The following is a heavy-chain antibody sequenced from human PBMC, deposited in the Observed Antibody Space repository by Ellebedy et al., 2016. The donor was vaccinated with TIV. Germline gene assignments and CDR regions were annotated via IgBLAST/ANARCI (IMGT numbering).Heavy chain of an antibody. CDR2: ISSSSSTI. Sequence: GGSLRLSXAASGFTFSSYSMNWVRQAPGKGLEWVSYISSSSSTIYYADSVKGRFTISRDNAKNSLYLQMNSLRDEDTAVYYCAVTTRERRYYYYYGMDVWGQGTTVTVSS. J-gene: IGHJ6*02. CDR3: AVTTRERRYYYYYGMDV. CDR1: GFTFSSYS. V-gene: IGHV3-48*02. D-gene: IGHD4-17*01.